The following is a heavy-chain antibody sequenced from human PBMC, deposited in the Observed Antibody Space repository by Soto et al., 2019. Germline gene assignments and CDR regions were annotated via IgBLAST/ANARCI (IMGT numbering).Heavy chain of an antibody. CDR2: IWYDGSNK. CDR1: GFTFSSYG. Sequence: GGSLRLSCAASGFTFSSYGMHWVRQAPGKGLEWVAVIWYDGSNKYYADSVKGRFTISRDNSKNTLYLQMNSLRAEDTAVYYCARESDYGGNSVSLDYWGQGTLVTVSS. V-gene: IGHV3-33*01. J-gene: IGHJ4*02. CDR3: ARESDYGGNSVSLDY. D-gene: IGHD4-17*01.